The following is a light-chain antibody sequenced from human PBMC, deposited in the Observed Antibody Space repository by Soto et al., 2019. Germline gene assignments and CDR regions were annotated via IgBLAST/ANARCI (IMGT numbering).Light chain of an antibody. Sequence: QSALTQPASVSGSPGQPITISCTGTSSDVGGYNYVSWYQQHPGKAPQLLIYEVTNRPSGVSNRFSGSKSGNTASLTVSGLQAEDEADYYCSSYTNRATWVFGGGTKVTVL. CDR2: EVT. CDR1: SSDVGGYNY. J-gene: IGLJ3*02. CDR3: SSYTNRATWV. V-gene: IGLV2-14*01.